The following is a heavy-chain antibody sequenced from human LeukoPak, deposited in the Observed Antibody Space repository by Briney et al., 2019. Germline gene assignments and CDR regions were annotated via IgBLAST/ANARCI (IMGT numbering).Heavy chain of an antibody. V-gene: IGHV1-18*01. CDR1: GYTFTSYG. D-gene: IGHD3-22*01. CDR3: ARESVSGYFFGYFDY. Sequence: ASVKVSCKASGYTFTSYGIGWVRQAPGQGLEWMGWISAYNGNTNYAQKLQGRVTMTTDTSTSTAYMELRSLRSDDTAVYYCARESVSGYFFGYFDYWGQGTLVTVSS. J-gene: IGHJ4*02. CDR2: ISAYNGNT.